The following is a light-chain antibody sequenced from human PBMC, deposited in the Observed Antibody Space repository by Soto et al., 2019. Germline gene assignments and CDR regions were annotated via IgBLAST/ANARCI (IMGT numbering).Light chain of an antibody. CDR1: NSDVGGYNY. CDR2: DVS. CDR3: NSYTSSSTLV. Sequence: QSVLTQPASVSGSPGQAITISCTGTNSDVGGYNYVSWYQQHPGKAPRLIIYDVSNRPSGVSNRFSGSKSGNTASLTISGLQAEDEADYYCNSYTSSSTLVFGGGTKLTVL. J-gene: IGLJ2*01. V-gene: IGLV2-14*01.